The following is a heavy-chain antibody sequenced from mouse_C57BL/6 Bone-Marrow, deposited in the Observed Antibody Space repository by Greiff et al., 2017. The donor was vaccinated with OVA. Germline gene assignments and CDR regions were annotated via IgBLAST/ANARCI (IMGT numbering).Heavy chain of an antibody. CDR1: GYAFTNYL. CDR3: ARRTGTGAWFAY. D-gene: IGHD4-1*01. J-gene: IGHJ3*01. Sequence: VQLQESGAELVRPGTSVKVSCKASGYAFTNYLIEWVKQRPGQGLEWIGVINPGSGGTNYNEKFKGKATLTADKSSSTAYMQLSSLTSEDSAVYFCARRTGTGAWFAYWGQGTLVTVSA. V-gene: IGHV1-54*01. CDR2: INPGSGGT.